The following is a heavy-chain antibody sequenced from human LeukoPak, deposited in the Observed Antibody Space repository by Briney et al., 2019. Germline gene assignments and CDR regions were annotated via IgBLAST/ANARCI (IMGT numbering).Heavy chain of an antibody. CDR1: GFPFSSYP. CDR3: VKDTSLYVQSDAFD. Sequence: GGSLRLSFAAPGFPFSSYPRTWVPQAPGKGLGWVSAISGRGDSTYYAESLRGRFTIPRDNSKKPRYLQMNSRRPEDMPLYYCVKDTSLYVQSDAFD. J-gene: IGHJ3*01. D-gene: IGHD2/OR15-2a*01. CDR2: ISGRGDST. V-gene: IGHV3-23*01.